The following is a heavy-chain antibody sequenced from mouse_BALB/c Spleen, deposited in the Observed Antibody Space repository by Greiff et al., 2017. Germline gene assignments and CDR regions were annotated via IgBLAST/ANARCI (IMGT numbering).Heavy chain of an antibody. CDR2: IRSKSNNYAT. J-gene: IGHJ4*01. V-gene: IGHV10-1*02. D-gene: IGHD2-1*01. CDR1: GFTFNTYA. CDR3: VRHEVYYGNYDAMDY. Sequence: EVQVVESGGGLVQPKGSLKLSCAASGFTFNTYAMNWVRQAPGKGLEWVARIRSKSNNYATYYADSVKDRFTISRDDSQSMLYLQMNNLKTEDTAMYYCVRHEVYYGNYDAMDYWGQGTSVTVSS.